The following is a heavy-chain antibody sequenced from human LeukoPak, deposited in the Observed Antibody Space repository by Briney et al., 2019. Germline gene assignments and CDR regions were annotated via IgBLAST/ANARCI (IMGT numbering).Heavy chain of an antibody. CDR1: GITFSSFA. V-gene: IGHV3-23*01. J-gene: IGHJ4*02. CDR2: ISDSGGTT. CDR3: AKEASGYGYYFDY. Sequence: GGSLRLSCVVSGITFSSFAMSWVRQTPGKGPEWVSVISDSGGTTFYADSVKGRFTISRYNSKNTLYLQMNSLRAEDTAVYYCAKEASGYGYYFDYGGQGTLVTVSS. D-gene: IGHD3-10*01.